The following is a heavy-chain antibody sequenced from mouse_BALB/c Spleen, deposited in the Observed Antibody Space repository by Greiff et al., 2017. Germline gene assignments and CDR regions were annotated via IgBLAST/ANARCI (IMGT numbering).Heavy chain of an antibody. Sequence: VQLQQSGPELVKPGASVKVSCKASGYAFTSYNMYWVKQSHGKSLEWIGYIDPYNGGTSYNQKFKGKATLTVDKSSSTAYMHLNSLTSEDSAVYYCARSGYDYDGPFDYWGQGTTLTVSS. CDR2: IDPYNGGT. D-gene: IGHD2-4*01. J-gene: IGHJ2*01. CDR1: GYAFTSYN. V-gene: IGHV1S135*01. CDR3: ARSGYDYDGPFDY.